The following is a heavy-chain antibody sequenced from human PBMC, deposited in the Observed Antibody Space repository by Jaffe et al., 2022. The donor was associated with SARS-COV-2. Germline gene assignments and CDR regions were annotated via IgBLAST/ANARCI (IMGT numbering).Heavy chain of an antibody. J-gene: IGHJ6*03. V-gene: IGHV3-73*02. CDR1: GFSLSGSA. CDR3: CSYDGDWDYYHHMDV. Sequence: EVQLVESGGGLVQPGGSLKLSCAASGFSLSGSAVHWVRQASGKGLEWVGRVRSKAKNYATAYVASVKGRFTISRDDPKNTAYLQMNSLKAEDTAVYYCCSYDGDWDYYHHMDVWGKGTTVIVS. CDR2: VRSKAKNYAT. D-gene: IGHD4-17*01.